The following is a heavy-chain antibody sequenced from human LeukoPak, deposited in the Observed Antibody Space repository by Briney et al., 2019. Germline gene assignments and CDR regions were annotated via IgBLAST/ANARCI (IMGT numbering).Heavy chain of an antibody. CDR1: RFTFSSYS. V-gene: IGHV3-30*03. CDR2: ISYDGSIK. J-gene: IGHJ6*03. CDR3: ARTGLQMATISDMDV. Sequence: GGSLRLSCAASRFTFSSYSMNWVRQAPGKGLEWVAVISYDGSIKYYADSVKGRFTISRDNSKNTLYLQMNSLRAEDTAVYYCARTGLQMATISDMDVWGKGTTVTVSS. D-gene: IGHD5-24*01.